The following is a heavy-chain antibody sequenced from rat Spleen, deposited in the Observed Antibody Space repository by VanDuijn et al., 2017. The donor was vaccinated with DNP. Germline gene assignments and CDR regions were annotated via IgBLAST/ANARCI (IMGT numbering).Heavy chain of an antibody. D-gene: IGHD1-12*02. J-gene: IGHJ2*01. CDR3: ARQGNYYDGPPYFED. CDR1: GFTFSNYD. Sequence: EVQLVESGGGLVQPGRSMKLSCAASGFTFSNYDMAWVRQAPKKGLEWVATISYDGSSTYYRDSVKGRFTISRDNAKSTLYLQRDSLRSEDTATYYCARQGNYYDGPPYFEDWGQGVMVTVSS. V-gene: IGHV5-7*01. CDR2: ISYDGSST.